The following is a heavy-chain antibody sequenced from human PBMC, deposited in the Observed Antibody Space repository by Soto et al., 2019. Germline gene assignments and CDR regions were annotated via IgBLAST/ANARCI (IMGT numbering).Heavy chain of an antibody. J-gene: IGHJ6*02. CDR3: ASQYYDFWSGYYKMWYSYYGTDV. Sequence: SETLSLTCTVSGGSISSSSYYWGWIRQPPGKGLEWIGSIYYSGSTYYNPSLKSRVTISVDTSKNQFSLKLSSVTAADTAVYYCASQYYDFWSGYYKMWYSYYGTDVWGQGPTATDSS. D-gene: IGHD3-3*01. V-gene: IGHV4-39*01. CDR2: IYYSGST. CDR1: GGSISSSSYY.